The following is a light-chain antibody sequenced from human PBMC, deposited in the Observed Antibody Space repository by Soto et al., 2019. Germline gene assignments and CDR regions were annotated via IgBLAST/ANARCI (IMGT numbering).Light chain of an antibody. Sequence: QSVLTQPPSASGTPGQRVTISCSGSSSNIGSNTVNWYQQLPGTAPKLVIYSNNQRPSGVPDRFSGSKSGTSASLAISGLQSEDEADYYCVAWDASLNGYVVFGGGT. J-gene: IGLJ2*01. CDR3: VAWDASLNGYVV. V-gene: IGLV1-44*01. CDR1: SSNIGSNT. CDR2: SNN.